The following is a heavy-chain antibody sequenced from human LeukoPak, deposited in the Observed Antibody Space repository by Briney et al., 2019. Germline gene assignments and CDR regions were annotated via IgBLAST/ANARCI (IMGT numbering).Heavy chain of an antibody. J-gene: IGHJ4*02. V-gene: IGHV4-4*07. CDR2: IYSTGST. CDR1: GGSISSYY. Sequence: SETMFCTCTVSGGSISSYYWSWIRQPAGKGLEWIGHIYSTGSTNYNPSLNSRVTISVDTSKSQFSLKLSSVTAADTAVYYCARGGWFRPDYWGQLTLITVSS. CDR3: ARGGWFRPDY. D-gene: IGHD2-15*01.